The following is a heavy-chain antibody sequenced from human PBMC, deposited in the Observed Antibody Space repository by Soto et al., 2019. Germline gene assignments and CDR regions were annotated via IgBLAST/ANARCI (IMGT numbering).Heavy chain of an antibody. CDR2: ISSNGGST. Sequence: GGSLRLSCSASGFTFSSYAMHWVRQAPGKGLEYVSAISSNGGSTYYADSVKGRITISRDNSNNTLYLQISSLRAVDTAGYYCVKDFHGYNPLPGSFDYWGQGTLVTVSS. CDR1: GFTFSSYA. CDR3: VKDFHGYNPLPGSFDY. J-gene: IGHJ4*02. V-gene: IGHV3-64D*08. D-gene: IGHD5-12*01.